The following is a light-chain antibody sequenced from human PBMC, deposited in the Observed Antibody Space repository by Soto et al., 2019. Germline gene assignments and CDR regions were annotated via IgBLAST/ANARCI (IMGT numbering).Light chain of an antibody. Sequence: DIQMTQSPSTLSASVGDRVTITCRASQSISSWLAWYQQKPGKAPKLLIYKASSLESGVPSRFSGRGSGTEFTLTISSLQPDDFATYYCQQYNSYSRNTFGQGTKLEIK. CDR2: KAS. CDR3: QQYNSYSRNT. V-gene: IGKV1-5*03. CDR1: QSISSW. J-gene: IGKJ2*01.